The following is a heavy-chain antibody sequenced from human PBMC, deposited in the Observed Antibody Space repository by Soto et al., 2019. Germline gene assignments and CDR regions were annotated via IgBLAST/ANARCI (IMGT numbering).Heavy chain of an antibody. CDR2: IYNSGST. CDR1: GGSINSGGYY. D-gene: IGHD3-10*01. CDR3: ARGITMVRGVIHTPYFDY. Sequence: QVQLQESGPGLVKPSQTLSLTCTVSGGSINSGGYYWSWIRQHPGKGLEWIGYIYNSGSTYYNPSPKSRVTISVDTTKNQFSLKLRSVTAADTAVYCCARGITMVRGVIHTPYFDYWGQGTLVTVSS. J-gene: IGHJ4*02. V-gene: IGHV4-31*03.